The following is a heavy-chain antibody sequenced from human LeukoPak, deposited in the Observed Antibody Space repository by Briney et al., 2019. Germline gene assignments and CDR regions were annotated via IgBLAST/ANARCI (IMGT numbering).Heavy chain of an antibody. D-gene: IGHD5-24*01. CDR3: ARTVEGHSDF. J-gene: IGHJ4*02. Sequence: PGGSLRLSCVASAFTFKTYTLNWVRQTPGKGLEWVSYISTAGNLINYADSVRGRFTISRDNAKNSLYLYMSSLTPEDTAVYYCARTVEGHSDFRGQGTLVTVSS. CDR1: AFTFKTYT. CDR2: ISTAGNLI. V-gene: IGHV3-21*01.